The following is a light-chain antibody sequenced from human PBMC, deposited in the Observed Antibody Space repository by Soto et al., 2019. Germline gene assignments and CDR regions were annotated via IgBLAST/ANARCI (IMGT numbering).Light chain of an antibody. Sequence: QSVLTQPASVSGSPGQSITISCTGTSSDVGGYNFVSWYQQHPGKAPKLMIYDVSNRPSGVSNRFSGSKSGNTASLTISGLQAEDEADYYCSSYTSTHVVFGGGTKLTFL. CDR3: SSYTSTHVV. CDR1: SSDVGGYNF. V-gene: IGLV2-14*03. CDR2: DVS. J-gene: IGLJ2*01.